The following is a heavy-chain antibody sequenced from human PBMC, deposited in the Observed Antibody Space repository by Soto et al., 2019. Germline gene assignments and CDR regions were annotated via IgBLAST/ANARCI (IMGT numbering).Heavy chain of an antibody. CDR2: ISGSGDST. V-gene: IGHV3-23*01. CDR3: ARRGSGSYYDY. CDR1: GFTFSSYA. Sequence: EVQLLESGGGLVQPGGSLRLSCAASGFTFSSYAMSWVRQAPGKGLEWVSVISGSGDSTYYADSVKGRFTISRDNSKNTLYLQMNSLRAEDTAVYYCARRGSGSYYDYWGQGTRVTVFS. D-gene: IGHD1-26*01. J-gene: IGHJ4*02.